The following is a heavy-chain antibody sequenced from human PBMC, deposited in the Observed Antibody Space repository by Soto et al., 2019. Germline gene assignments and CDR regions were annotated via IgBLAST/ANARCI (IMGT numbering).Heavy chain of an antibody. CDR2: IYHSGST. J-gene: IGHJ6*03. V-gene: IGHV4-4*02. CDR1: SGSISSSNW. CDR3: ARVGNGGGDYYYYYMDV. D-gene: IGHD1-1*01. Sequence: SETLSLTCAVSSGSISSSNWWSWVRQPPGKGLEWIGEIYHSGSTNYNPSLKSRVTISVDKSKNQFSLKLSSVTAADTAVYYCARVGNGGGDYYYYYMDVWGKGPTVTVSS.